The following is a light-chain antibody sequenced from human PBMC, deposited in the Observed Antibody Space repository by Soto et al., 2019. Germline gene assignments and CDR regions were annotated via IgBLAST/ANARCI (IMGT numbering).Light chain of an antibody. V-gene: IGKV3-15*01. Sequence: EIVTTQSPATLSVSPGERATLSCRASHSVSSRLAWYQQKPGQAPRLLIYGASTRATGLPARFSGSGSGTEFTLTISSLQSEDFAVYYCQHYTNWTLTFGGGTKVDIK. CDR3: QHYTNWTLT. CDR1: HSVSSR. J-gene: IGKJ4*01. CDR2: GAS.